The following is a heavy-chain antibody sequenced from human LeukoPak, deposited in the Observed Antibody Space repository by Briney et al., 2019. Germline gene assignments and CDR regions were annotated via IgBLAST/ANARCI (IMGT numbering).Heavy chain of an antibody. J-gene: IGHJ6*03. V-gene: IGHV4-30-2*01. CDR2: IYHSGST. D-gene: IGHD2-15*01. CDR1: GGSISSGGYY. Sequence: SETLSLTCTVSGGSISSGGYYWSWIRQPPGKGLEWIGYIYHSGSTYYNPSLKSRVTISVDRSKNQFSLKLSSVTAADTAVYYCASGLGYCSGGSCYSGGYYYYMDVWGKGTTVTVSS. CDR3: ASGLGYCSGGSCYSGGYYYYMDV.